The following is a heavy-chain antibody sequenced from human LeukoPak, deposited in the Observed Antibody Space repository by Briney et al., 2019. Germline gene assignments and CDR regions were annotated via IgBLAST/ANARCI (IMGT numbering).Heavy chain of an antibody. V-gene: IGHV3-53*01. CDR3: ARADGTGGPYDY. CDR2: IYSGGST. CDR1: GFTVSSTY. Sequence: GGSLRLSCAVSGFTVSSTYMSWVRQAPGKELEWVSVIYSGGSTYHADSVKGRFTISRDNSKNTLFLQMNSLRAEDTAVYYCARADGTGGPYDYWGQGTLVTVSS. D-gene: IGHD3/OR15-3a*01. J-gene: IGHJ4*02.